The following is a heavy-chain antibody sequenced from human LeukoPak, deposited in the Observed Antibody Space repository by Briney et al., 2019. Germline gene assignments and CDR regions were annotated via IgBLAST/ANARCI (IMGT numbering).Heavy chain of an antibody. CDR2: ISSSTTTT. V-gene: IGHV3-48*01. Sequence: GGSLRLSCTAAVFTFSSYSMSWVRQAPGKGLEWVSYISSSTTTTYYADSVKGRFTISRDNAENSLFLQMNSLRAEDTAVYYCARDPIVTTIQRFDYWSRGTLVTVSS. D-gene: IGHD5-12*01. CDR3: ARDPIVTTIQRFDY. CDR1: VFTFSSYS. J-gene: IGHJ4*02.